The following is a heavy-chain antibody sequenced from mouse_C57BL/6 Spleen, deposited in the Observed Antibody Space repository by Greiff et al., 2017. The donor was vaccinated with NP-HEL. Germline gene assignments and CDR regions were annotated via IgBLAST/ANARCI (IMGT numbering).Heavy chain of an antibody. D-gene: IGHD2-2*01. CDR1: GFSLSTFGMG. J-gene: IGHJ4*01. CDR3: ARRGYYYGYDCYAMDY. Sequence: QVTLKVSGPGILQPSQTLSLTCSFSGFSLSTFGMGVGWIRQPSGKGLEWLAHIWWDDDKYYNPALKSRLTISKDTSKNQLFLKNAKVDTADTATYYCARRGYYYGYDCYAMDYWGQGTSVTVSS. CDR2: IWWDDDK. V-gene: IGHV8-8*01.